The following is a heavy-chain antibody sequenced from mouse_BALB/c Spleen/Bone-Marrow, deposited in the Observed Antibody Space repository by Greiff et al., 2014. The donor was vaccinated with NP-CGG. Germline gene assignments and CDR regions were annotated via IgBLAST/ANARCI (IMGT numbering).Heavy chain of an antibody. CDR3: AREDYYGSSYFDY. Sequence: VQLQQSGAELMKPGASVKISCKATGYKFSSYWIDWVKQRPGHGLEWIGEILPGSGSTIYNEKFKGKATLTADTSSNTAYMQLGSLTSEDSAVYYCAREDYYGSSYFDYWGQGTTLTVSS. CDR2: ILPGSGST. D-gene: IGHD1-1*01. V-gene: IGHV1-9*01. CDR1: GYKFSSYW. J-gene: IGHJ2*01.